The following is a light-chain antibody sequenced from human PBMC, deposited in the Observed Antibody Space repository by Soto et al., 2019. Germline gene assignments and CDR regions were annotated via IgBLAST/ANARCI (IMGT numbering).Light chain of an antibody. CDR2: EAS. Sequence: EIVMTQSPATLSVSPGERATLSCRASQSVSSNLAWYQQKPGQAARLLIYEASNRATGIPARFSGSGSGTDFTLTISSVQYEDFAVYYCQHYNNWPRTFGQGTKVEIK. CDR3: QHYNNWPRT. V-gene: IGKV3-15*01. J-gene: IGKJ1*01. CDR1: QSVSSN.